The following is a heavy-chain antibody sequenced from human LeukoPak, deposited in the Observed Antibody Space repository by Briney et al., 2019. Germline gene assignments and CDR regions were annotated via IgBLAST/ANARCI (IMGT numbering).Heavy chain of an antibody. CDR2: IKQDGSEK. J-gene: IGHJ4*02. CDR1: GFTFSSYW. Sequence: AGGSLRLSCAASGFTFSSYWMSWVRQAPGKGLEWVANIKQDGSEKYYVDSVKGRFTISRDNAKNSLYLQMNSLRAEDTAVYYCAREQLPQYYDFWSGYRSYFDYWGQGTLVTVSS. CDR3: AREQLPQYYDFWSGYRSYFDY. V-gene: IGHV3-7*01. D-gene: IGHD3-3*01.